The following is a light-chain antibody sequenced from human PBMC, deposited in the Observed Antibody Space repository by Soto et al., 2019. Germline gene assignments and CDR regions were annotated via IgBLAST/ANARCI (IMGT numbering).Light chain of an antibody. CDR3: SSYTSSTIL. CDR1: SSDADAYNY. CDR2: DVS. J-gene: IGLJ2*01. V-gene: IGLV2-14*03. Sequence: QSVLTQPASVSGSPGQSIIISCTGTSSDADAYNYVSWYQHHPGKAPKLLIYDVSNRPSGISNRCSGSKSCNTASLTISGLQPEAEYDYFCSSYTSSTILFGGGTKLTVL.